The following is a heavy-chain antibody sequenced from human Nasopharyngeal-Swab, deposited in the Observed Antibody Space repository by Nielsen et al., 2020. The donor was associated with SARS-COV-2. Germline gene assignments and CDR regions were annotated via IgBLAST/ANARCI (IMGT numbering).Heavy chain of an antibody. V-gene: IGHV4-34*01. D-gene: IGHD5-24*01. CDR2: INHNERT. J-gene: IGHJ6*02. Sequence: SETLSLTCSVSGGSFNGFYWNWIRQAPGKGLEWIGEINHNERTNYNPSLKSRIAMLVDTSNNQVSLKVSSVSAGDTAVYYCARAGRVGDAYTVLDVWGQGTTVTVSS. CDR1: GGSFNGFY. CDR3: ARAGRVGDAYTVLDV.